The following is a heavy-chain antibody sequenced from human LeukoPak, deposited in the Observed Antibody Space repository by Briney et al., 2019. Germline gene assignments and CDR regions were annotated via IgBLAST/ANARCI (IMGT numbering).Heavy chain of an antibody. CDR1: GYTFTSYA. CDR2: INAGNGNT. V-gene: IGHV1-3*01. CDR3: ARTLNYYYGMDV. Sequence: ASVKVSCKASGYTFTSYAMHWVRQAPGQRLGWMGWINAGNGNTKYSQKFQGRVTITRDTSASTAYMELSSLRSEDTAVYYCARTLNYYYGMDVWGKGTTVTVSS. J-gene: IGHJ6*04.